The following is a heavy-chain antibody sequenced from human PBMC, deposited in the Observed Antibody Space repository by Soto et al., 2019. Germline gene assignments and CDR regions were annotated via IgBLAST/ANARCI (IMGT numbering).Heavy chain of an antibody. CDR2: IYHSGST. CDR1: GGSISSGGYS. CDR3: ARVPSP. J-gene: IGHJ5*02. Sequence: QLQLQESGSGLVKPSQTLSLTCAVSGGSISSGGYSWSWIRQPPGKGLEWIGYIYHSGSTYYNPSPXSXXTISVDRSKNQFSLKLSSMTAADTAAYSCARVPSPWGQGTLVTVSS. V-gene: IGHV4-30-2*01.